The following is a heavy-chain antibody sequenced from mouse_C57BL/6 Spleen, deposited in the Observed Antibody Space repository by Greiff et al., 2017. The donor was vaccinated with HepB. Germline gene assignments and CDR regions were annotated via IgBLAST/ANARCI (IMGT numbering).Heavy chain of an antibody. J-gene: IGHJ4*01. V-gene: IGHV10-3*01. CDR1: GFTFNTYA. Sequence: EVQLVESGGGLVQPKGSLKLSCAASGFTFNTYAMHWVRQAPGKGLEWVARIRSKSSNYATYYADSVKDRFTISRDDSQSMLYLQMNNLKTEDTAMYYCGREGITTVVAPSMDYWGQGTSVTVSS. CDR2: IRSKSSNYAT. D-gene: IGHD1-1*01. CDR3: GREGITTVVAPSMDY.